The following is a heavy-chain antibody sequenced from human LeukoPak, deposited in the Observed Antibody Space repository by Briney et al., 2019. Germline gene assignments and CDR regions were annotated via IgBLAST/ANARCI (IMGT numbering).Heavy chain of an antibody. CDR1: GVSVNSRY. CDR3: AREDPLTAHFDY. V-gene: IGHV4-59*02. Sequence: SETLSLTCSVSGVSVNSRYWSWVRQPPEKGLEWIGYIHYSGATNYNPSLKSRVSISIDTPRNQSSLSLSSVTAADTAVYYCAREDPLTAHFDYWGQGTLVTVSS. D-gene: IGHD2-21*02. CDR2: IHYSGAT. J-gene: IGHJ4*02.